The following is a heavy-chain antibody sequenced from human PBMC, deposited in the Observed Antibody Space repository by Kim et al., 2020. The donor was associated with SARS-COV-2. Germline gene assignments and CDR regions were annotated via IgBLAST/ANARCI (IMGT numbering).Heavy chain of an antibody. V-gene: IGHV3-53*01. J-gene: IGHJ4*02. CDR3: ARIRSGYFDS. CDR2: IYAGGSP. D-gene: IGHD3-22*01. Sequence: GGSLRLSCAASGFTVSSNYMGWVRQAPGKGLEWVSTIYAGGSPYYAKSVKGRFTISRDNSQNTVYLQMNSLRAEDTAVYYCARIRSGYFDSWGQGVLVTVSS. CDR1: GFTVSSNY.